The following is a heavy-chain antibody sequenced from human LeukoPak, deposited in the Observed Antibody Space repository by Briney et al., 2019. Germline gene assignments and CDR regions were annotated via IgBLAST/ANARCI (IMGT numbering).Heavy chain of an antibody. D-gene: IGHD6-13*01. CDR1: GFTFSDYA. V-gene: IGHV3-11*01. CDR2: ISSSGSTI. CDR3: ARTQQLDDAFDI. J-gene: IGHJ3*02. Sequence: GGSLRLSCVASGFTFSDYAMNWIRQAPGKGLEWVSYISSSGSTIYYADSVKGRFTISRDNAKNSLYLQMNSLRAEDTAVYYCARTQQLDDAFDIWGQGTMVTVSS.